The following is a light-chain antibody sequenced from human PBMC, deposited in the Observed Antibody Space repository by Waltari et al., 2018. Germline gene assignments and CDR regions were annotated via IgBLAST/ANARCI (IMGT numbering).Light chain of an antibody. Sequence: QSALTQPASVSGSPGQSITISCTGTSSDIGGYDYVSWYQQPPGQAPRLLIYAVNTLPSWVSTRLSASKSGNAASLTISGLQTADEADYYCSSFSGSSNPVVFGRGTKLTVL. CDR1: SSDIGGYDY. CDR3: SSFSGSSNPVV. J-gene: IGLJ2*01. V-gene: IGLV2-14*01. CDR2: AVN.